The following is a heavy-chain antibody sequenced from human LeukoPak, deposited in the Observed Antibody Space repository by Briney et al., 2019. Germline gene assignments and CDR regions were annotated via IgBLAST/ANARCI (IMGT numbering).Heavy chain of an antibody. CDR3: ARLIGDRTIYDY. V-gene: IGHV3-7*01. J-gene: IGHJ4*02. CDR2: INQGGSET. D-gene: IGHD6-6*01. CDR1: EFPFRTYW. Sequence: GGSLKLSCEASEFPFRTYWMTWVRKAPGKGLEWLASINQGGSETYYVESVKGRFTISRDNAMNSFFLQMNSLRAEDTAVYYCARLIGDRTIYDYWGQGTLVTVSS.